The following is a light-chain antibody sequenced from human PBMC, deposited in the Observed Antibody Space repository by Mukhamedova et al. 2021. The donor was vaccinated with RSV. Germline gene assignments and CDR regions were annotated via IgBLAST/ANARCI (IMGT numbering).Light chain of an antibody. J-gene: IGLJ1*01. V-gene: IGLV2-14*01. Sequence: GTSSDVGGYNYVSWYQQHPGKAPKLMIYEVSNRPSGVSNRFSGSKSGNTASLTISWLQAEDEADYYCSSYTSSSTLVFGTGAKIT. CDR1: SSDVGGYNY. CDR2: EVS. CDR3: SSYTSSSTLV.